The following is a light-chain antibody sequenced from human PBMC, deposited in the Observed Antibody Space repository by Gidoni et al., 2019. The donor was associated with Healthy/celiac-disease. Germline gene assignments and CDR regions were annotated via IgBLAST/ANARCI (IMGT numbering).Light chain of an antibody. Sequence: QSALPQPASVSGSPAQSITISCTGTSSDVGGYNYVSWYQQHPGKAPKLMIYDVSNRPSGVSNRFSGSKSGNTASLTISGLQAEDEADYDCSSYTSSSTHVFGTGTKVTVL. J-gene: IGLJ1*01. CDR2: DVS. V-gene: IGLV2-14*03. CDR3: SSYTSSSTHV. CDR1: SSDVGGYNY.